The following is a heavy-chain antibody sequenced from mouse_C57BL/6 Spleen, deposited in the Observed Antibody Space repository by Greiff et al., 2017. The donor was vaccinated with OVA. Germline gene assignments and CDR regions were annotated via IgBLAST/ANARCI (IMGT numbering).Heavy chain of an antibody. D-gene: IGHD2-14*01. CDR2: IYPGSGST. J-gene: IGHJ4*01. CDR1: GYTFTSYW. V-gene: IGHV1-55*01. Sequence: VQLQQPGAELVKPGASVKMSCKASGYTFTSYWITWVKQRPGQGLEWIGDIYPGSGSTNYNEKFKSKATLTVDTSSSTAYMQLSSLTSEDSAVXYGARKASRYISAKAYWGQGTPVTVSS. CDR3: ARKASRYISAKAY.